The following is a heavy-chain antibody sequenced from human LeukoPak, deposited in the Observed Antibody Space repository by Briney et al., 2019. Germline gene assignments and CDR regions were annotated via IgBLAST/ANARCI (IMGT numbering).Heavy chain of an antibody. J-gene: IGHJ5*02. CDR1: GFTFSSYA. CDR3: AKASVAIPQYCNS. Sequence: AGGSLRLSCAASGFTFSSYAMSWVRQAPGKGLEWVSAISGSGGSTYYADSVKGRFTISRDNSKDTLFLQLNSLTAADTAMYFCAKASVAIPQYCNSWGQGTLVTVSS. D-gene: IGHD2-2*02. CDR2: ISGSGGST. V-gene: IGHV3-23*01.